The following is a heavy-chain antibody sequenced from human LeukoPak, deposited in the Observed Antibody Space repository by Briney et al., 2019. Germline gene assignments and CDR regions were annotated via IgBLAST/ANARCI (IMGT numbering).Heavy chain of an antibody. J-gene: IGHJ4*02. CDR3: AKDMLATDYVWGSSPPDY. CDR1: GFTFDDYA. V-gene: IGHV3-9*01. D-gene: IGHD3-16*01. Sequence: GRSLRLSCAASGFTFDDYAMHWVRQAPGKGLEWVSGISWNSGSIGYADSVKGRFTISRDNAKNSLYLQMNSLRAEDTALYYCAKDMLATDYVWGSSPPDYWGQGTLVTVSS. CDR2: ISWNSGSI.